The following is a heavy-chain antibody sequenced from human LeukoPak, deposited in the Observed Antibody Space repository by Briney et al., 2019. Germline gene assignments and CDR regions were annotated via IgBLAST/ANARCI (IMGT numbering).Heavy chain of an antibody. D-gene: IGHD6-6*01. V-gene: IGHV1-2*06. CDR1: GYTLTGYY. CDR3: ARVEYSSSSRHDY. J-gene: IGHJ4*02. CDR2: INPNSGGT. Sequence: GASVKVSCKASGYTLTGYYMHWVRQAPGQGLEWMGRINPNSGGTNYAQKFQGRVTMTRDTSISTAYMELSRLRSDDTAVYYCARVEYSSSSRHDYWGQGTLVTVSS.